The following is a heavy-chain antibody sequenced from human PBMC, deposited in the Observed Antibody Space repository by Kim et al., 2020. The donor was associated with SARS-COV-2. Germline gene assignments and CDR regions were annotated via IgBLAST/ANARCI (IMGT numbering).Heavy chain of an antibody. J-gene: IGHJ4*02. V-gene: IGHV3-30*18. CDR1: GFTFSSYG. CDR2: ISYFGTDK. Sequence: GGSLRLSCAASGFTFSSYGMHWVRQAPGKGLEWVAIISYFGTDKYYADSVKGRFTISRDNSKNTLFLQMNNLKPEDTAVYFCAKDPQRYFDPPPKYIDSWGQGTLVTVSS. D-gene: IGHD3-9*01. CDR3: AKDPQRYFDPPPKYIDS.